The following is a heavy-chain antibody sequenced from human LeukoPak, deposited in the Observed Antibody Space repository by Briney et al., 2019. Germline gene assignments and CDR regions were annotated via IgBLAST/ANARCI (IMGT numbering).Heavy chain of an antibody. CDR1: GYTFTSYY. CDR2: INPSGGST. CDR3: ARAVRSYYDFWSGYREIDY. J-gene: IGHJ4*02. D-gene: IGHD3-3*01. V-gene: IGHV1-46*01. Sequence: ASVKVSCKASGYTFTSYYMHWVRQAPGQGLEWMGIINPSGGSTSYAQKFQGRVTMTRDMSTSTVYMELSSLRSEDTAVYYCARAVRSYYDFWSGYREIDYWGQGTLVTVSS.